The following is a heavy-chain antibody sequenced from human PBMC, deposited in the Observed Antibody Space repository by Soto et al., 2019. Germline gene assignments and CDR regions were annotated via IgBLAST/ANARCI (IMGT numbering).Heavy chain of an antibody. J-gene: IGHJ4*02. CDR2: IYYSGST. CDR1: GGSISSYY. CDR3: ARRYGPSFDY. Sequence: PSETLSLTCTVSGGSISSYYWSWIRQPPGKGLEWIGYIYYSGSTNYNPSLKSRVTISVDTSKNEFSLKLSSVTAADTAVFYCARRYGPSFDYWGQGTLVTSPQ. V-gene: IGHV4-59*01. D-gene: IGHD1-20*01.